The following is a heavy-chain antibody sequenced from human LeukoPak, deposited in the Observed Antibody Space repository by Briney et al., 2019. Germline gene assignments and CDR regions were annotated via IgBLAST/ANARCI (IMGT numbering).Heavy chain of an antibody. J-gene: IGHJ3*02. CDR2: IIPIFGTA. CDR1: GYTFTSYD. Sequence: SVKVSCKASGYTFTSYDINWVRQATGQGLEWMGGIIPIFGTANYAQKFQGRVTITADESTSTAYMELSSLRSEDTAVYYCAREMGWQGSNAFDIWGQGTMVTVSS. D-gene: IGHD5-24*01. V-gene: IGHV1-69*13. CDR3: AREMGWQGSNAFDI.